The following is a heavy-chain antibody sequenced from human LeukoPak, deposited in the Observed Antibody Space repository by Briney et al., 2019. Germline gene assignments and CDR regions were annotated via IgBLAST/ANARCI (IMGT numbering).Heavy chain of an antibody. CDR3: ARVDYTFDYAFDI. CDR2: INPNSGGT. D-gene: IGHD4-11*01. CDR1: GYTFTGYY. J-gene: IGHJ3*02. V-gene: IGHV1-2*02. Sequence: ASVKVSCKASGYTFTGYYMHWVRQAPGQGLEWMGWINPNSGGTNYAQKFQGRVTMTRDTSISTAYMELSRLRSDDTAVYYCARVDYTFDYAFDIWGQGTMVTVSS.